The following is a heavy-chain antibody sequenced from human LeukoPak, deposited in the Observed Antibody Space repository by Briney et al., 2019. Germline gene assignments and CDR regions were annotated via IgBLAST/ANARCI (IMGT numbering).Heavy chain of an antibody. V-gene: IGHV4-4*09. Sequence: SETLSLTCSVSGGSVRSYYWSWIRQFAGKELQWIGYIYTSGSTDYSPSLKSRVTISVDRSRNLIFLNLRSVTAADTAVYYCAGGPAWAGTAFDFWGQGSRVTVSS. CDR1: GGSVRSYY. CDR2: IYTSGST. J-gene: IGHJ4*02. D-gene: IGHD6-19*01. CDR3: AGGPAWAGTAFDF.